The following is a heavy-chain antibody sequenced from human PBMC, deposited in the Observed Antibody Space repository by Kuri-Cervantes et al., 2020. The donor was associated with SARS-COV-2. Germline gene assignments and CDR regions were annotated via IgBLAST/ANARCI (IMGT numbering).Heavy chain of an antibody. D-gene: IGHD7-27*01. CDR3: ARAGDNWGQGDDAFDI. Sequence: ESLKISCTVSGGSISSSSYYWSWIRQPPGKGLEWIGEINHSGSTNYNPSLKSRVTISVDTSKNQFSLKLSSVTAADTAVYYCARAGDNWGQGDDAFDIWGQGTMVTVSS. CDR2: INHSGST. J-gene: IGHJ3*02. CDR1: GGSISSSSYY. V-gene: IGHV4-39*07.